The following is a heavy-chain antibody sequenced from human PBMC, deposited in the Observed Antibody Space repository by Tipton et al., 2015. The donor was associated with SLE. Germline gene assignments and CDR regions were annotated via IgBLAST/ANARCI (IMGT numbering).Heavy chain of an antibody. D-gene: IGHD2-2*01. V-gene: IGHV3-53*01. Sequence: GSLRLSCAVSGFIVSGSHMSWARQAPGKGLEWVSVIHSGGGTFYADSVEGRFTISRDNAKNSLSLQMNSLRGEDTAVYFCARGGSAFFDYWGQGTVVSVSS. CDR3: ARGGSAFFDY. CDR2: IHSGGGT. J-gene: IGHJ4*02. CDR1: GFIVSGSH.